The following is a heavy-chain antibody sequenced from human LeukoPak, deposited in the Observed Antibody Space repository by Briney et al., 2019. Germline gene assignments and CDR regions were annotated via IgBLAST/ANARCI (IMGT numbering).Heavy chain of an antibody. Sequence: SGTLSLTCAVYGGSFSGYYWNWIRQPPGKGLEWIWEINHSGSTNYNPSLKSRVTISVNTSNNQFSLKLSSVTAADTAVSYCERGRRFSLVHHGLRGFAYWFDGWGPGTMVTVSS. CDR2: INHSGST. CDR3: ERGRRFSLVHHGLRGFAYWFDG. CDR1: GGSFSGYY. V-gene: IGHV4-34*01. J-gene: IGHJ5*02. D-gene: IGHD5-12*01.